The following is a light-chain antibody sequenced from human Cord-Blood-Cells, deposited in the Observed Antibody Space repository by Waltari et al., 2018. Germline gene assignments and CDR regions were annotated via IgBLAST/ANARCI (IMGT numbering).Light chain of an antibody. V-gene: IGKV3-11*01. Sequence: EIVLTQSPATLSLSPGERATLSCRASQSVSSYLAWYQQKPGQAPRLLIYDASNRATGIPARFSGSGSGTDFTLTSSSLEPEDFAVYDCQQRSNWPQTFGQGTRLEIK. J-gene: IGKJ5*01. CDR2: DAS. CDR1: QSVSSY. CDR3: QQRSNWPQT.